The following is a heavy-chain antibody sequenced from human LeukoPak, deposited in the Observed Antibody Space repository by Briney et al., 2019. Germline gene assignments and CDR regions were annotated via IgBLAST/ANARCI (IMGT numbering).Heavy chain of an antibody. V-gene: IGHV3-48*02. J-gene: IGHJ4*02. Sequence: PGGSLRLSCAASGFTLRTYSMNWVRKAPGKGLEWVSYISGGSSTIYYAASVKGRFTISRDNAKNSLYLQMNSLRDEDTAVYFCARVGPGYWGQGTLVTVSS. CDR2: ISGGSSTI. CDR1: GFTLRTYS. D-gene: IGHD3-16*01. CDR3: ARVGPGY.